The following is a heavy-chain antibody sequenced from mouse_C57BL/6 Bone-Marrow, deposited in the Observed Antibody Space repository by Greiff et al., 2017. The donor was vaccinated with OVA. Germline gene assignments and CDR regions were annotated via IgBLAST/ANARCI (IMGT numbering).Heavy chain of an antibody. V-gene: IGHV3-6*01. Sequence: DVKLVESGPGLVKPSQSLSLTCSVTGYSITSGYYWNWIRQFPGNKLEWMGYISYDGSNNYNPSLKNRISITRDTSKNQFFLKLNSVTTEDTATYYCARGFYGNYGLFAYWGQGTLVTVSA. CDR1: GYSITSGYY. D-gene: IGHD2-1*01. CDR2: ISYDGSN. CDR3: ARGFYGNYGLFAY. J-gene: IGHJ3*01.